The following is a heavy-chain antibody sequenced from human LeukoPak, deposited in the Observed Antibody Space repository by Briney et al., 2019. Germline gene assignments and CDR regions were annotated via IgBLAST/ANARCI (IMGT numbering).Heavy chain of an antibody. CDR3: ARHGPMYYYDSSGYCDY. V-gene: IGHV5-51*01. CDR2: IYPGDSDT. D-gene: IGHD3-22*01. CDR1: GYSFTSYW. J-gene: IGHJ4*02. Sequence: PGASLQISCKGSGYSFTSYWIGWVRQMPGKGLEWMGIIYPGDSDTRYSPSFQGQVTISADKSISTAYLQWSSLKASDTAMYYCARHGPMYYYDSSGYCDYWGQGTLVTVSS.